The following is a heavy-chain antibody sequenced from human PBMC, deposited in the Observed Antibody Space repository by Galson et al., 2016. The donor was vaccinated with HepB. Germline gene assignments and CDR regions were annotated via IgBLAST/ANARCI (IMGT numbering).Heavy chain of an antibody. Sequence: SVKVSCKASGDSFSSYGIIWVRQAPGQGLEWMGGINPISGIGNHAQNFQGRVTITADKSTDTAYMELSSLRSEDTAVYYCARGRSLGDAFDIWGQGTMVTVSS. D-gene: IGHD3-10*01. V-gene: IGHV1-69*10. J-gene: IGHJ3*02. CDR2: INPISGIG. CDR1: GDSFSSYG. CDR3: ARGRSLGDAFDI.